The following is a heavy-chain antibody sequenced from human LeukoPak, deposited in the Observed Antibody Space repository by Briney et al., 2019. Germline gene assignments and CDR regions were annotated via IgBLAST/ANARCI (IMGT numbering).Heavy chain of an antibody. Sequence: GASVKVSCKASGYTFTSYGISWVRQAPGQGLEWMGWISAYNGNTNYAQKLQGRVTMTTDTSTSTAYMELRSLRSDDTAVYYCARDMKVNYDILTGYLLPFDYWGQGTLVTVSS. D-gene: IGHD3-9*01. J-gene: IGHJ4*02. CDR1: GYTFTSYG. CDR2: ISAYNGNT. V-gene: IGHV1-18*01. CDR3: ARDMKVNYDILTGYLLPFDY.